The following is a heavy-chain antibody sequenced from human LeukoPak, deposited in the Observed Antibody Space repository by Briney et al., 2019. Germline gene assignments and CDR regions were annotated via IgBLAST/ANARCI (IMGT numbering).Heavy chain of an antibody. D-gene: IGHD3-16*01. J-gene: IGHJ4*02. CDR3: ARDLGGFDY. CDR2: IWYDGSNR. V-gene: IGHV3-33*01. CDR1: GFTFSSYG. Sequence: GGSLRLSCAASGFTFSSYGMHWVRQAPGKGLEWVAVIWYDGSNRYYADSVKGRVTISRDNSKNTLYLPMNSLRAEDTAVYYCARDLGGFDYWGQGTLVTVSS.